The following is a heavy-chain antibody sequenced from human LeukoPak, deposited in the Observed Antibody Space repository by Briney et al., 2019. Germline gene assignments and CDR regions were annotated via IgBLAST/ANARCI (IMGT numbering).Heavy chain of an antibody. CDR3: ARVRGYCSSTICYRYYFDY. V-gene: IGHV3-21*04. J-gene: IGHJ4*02. Sequence: GGSLRLSCAASGFTFSSYSMNWVRQAPGKGLEWVSSISSSSSCIYYADSVKGRFTISRDNAKNSLYLQMNSLRAEDTAVYYCARVRGYCSSTICYRYYFDYWGQGTLVTVSS. D-gene: IGHD2-2*01. CDR2: ISSSSSCI. CDR1: GFTFSSYS.